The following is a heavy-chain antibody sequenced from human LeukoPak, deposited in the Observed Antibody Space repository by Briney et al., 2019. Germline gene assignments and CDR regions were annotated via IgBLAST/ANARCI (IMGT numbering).Heavy chain of an antibody. D-gene: IGHD6-19*01. CDR1: GFTVSSNY. J-gene: IGHJ4*02. CDR3: ARESGYSSGWYEGYFDY. Sequence: GGSLRLSCAASGFTVSSNYMSWVRQAPGKGLEWVSVICSGGNTYYADSVKGRFTISRDNSKNTLYLQMNSLRAEDTAVYYCARESGYSSGWYEGYFDYWGQGTLVTVSS. CDR2: ICSGGNT. V-gene: IGHV3-53*01.